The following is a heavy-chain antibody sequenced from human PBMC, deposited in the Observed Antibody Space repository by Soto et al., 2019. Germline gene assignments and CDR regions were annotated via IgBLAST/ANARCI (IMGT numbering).Heavy chain of an antibody. V-gene: IGHV2-5*02. Sequence: QISLKESGASLVKPTQTLSLTCTLSGFSLTTSGVPVAWIRQVPGKALAWLGNIYWDDDKRYSHSPKTRLTITNDTSNNQVFLIMTNMDPEATRTDHCAHATTRTSNVFDMWGQGTRVTVST. CDR2: IYWDDDK. D-gene: IGHD4-17*01. J-gene: IGHJ3*02. CDR1: GFSLTTSGVP. CDR3: AHATTRTSNVFDM.